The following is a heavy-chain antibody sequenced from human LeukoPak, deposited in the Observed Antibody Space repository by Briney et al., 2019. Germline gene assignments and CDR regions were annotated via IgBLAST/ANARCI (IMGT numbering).Heavy chain of an antibody. V-gene: IGHV4-59*01. J-gene: IGHJ5*02. CDR3: ARVLKSGPYYYFDT. D-gene: IGHD3-10*01. Sequence: SETLSLTCTVSGGSISSFFWSWIRQPPGKELEWIGYIHYSGGTNYKPSLKSRVTISVGTSKSQFSLKLNSVSAADTAVYYCARVLKSGPYYYFDTWGQGTLVTVSS. CDR1: GGSISSFF. CDR2: IHYSGGT.